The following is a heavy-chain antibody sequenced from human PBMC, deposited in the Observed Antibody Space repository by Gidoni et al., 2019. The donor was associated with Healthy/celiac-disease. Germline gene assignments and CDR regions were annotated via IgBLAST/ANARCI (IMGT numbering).Heavy chain of an antibody. V-gene: IGHV3-9*01. Sequence: EVQLVASGGGLVQPGRSLRISCAASGLPFDDYAMHWVWQAPGKGLEWFSGISWNSGSIGYADSVKGRFTISRDNAKNSLYLQMNSLRAEGTALYYCAKGCRYYGMDVWGQGTTVTVSS. CDR1: GLPFDDYA. CDR2: ISWNSGSI. J-gene: IGHJ6*02. D-gene: IGHD2-8*01. CDR3: AKGCRYYGMDV.